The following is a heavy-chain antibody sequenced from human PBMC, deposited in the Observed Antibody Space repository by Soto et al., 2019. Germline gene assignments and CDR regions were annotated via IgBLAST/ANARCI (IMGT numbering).Heavy chain of an antibody. D-gene: IGHD2-21*02. CDR2: IYYSGST. J-gene: IGHJ6*02. Sequence: QVQLQESGPGLVKPSGTLSLMCAVSGGSIISSTWWSWVRQPPGKGLEWIGEIYYSGSTNYNPSLKSRVTISVDKSKYQFSLKLSSVTAADTAVYYCARDGYCGGDCYSYYYYGMDVWGQGTTVTVSS. CDR1: GGSIISSTW. CDR3: ARDGYCGGDCYSYYYYGMDV. V-gene: IGHV4-4*02.